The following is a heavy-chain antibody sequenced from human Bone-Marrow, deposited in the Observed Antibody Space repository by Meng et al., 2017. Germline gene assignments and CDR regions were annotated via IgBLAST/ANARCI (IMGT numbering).Heavy chain of an antibody. CDR3: ARDEDISAAGKLFGDY. J-gene: IGHJ4*02. CDR1: GYTFTGYY. Sequence: QVQWVQSGDEVKKPGASVKVSCKASGYTFTGYYMHWVRQAPGQGLEWMGRINPNSGGTNYAQKFQGRVTMTRDTSISTAYMELSRLRSDDTAVYYCARDEDISAAGKLFGDYWGQGTLVTVSS. CDR2: INPNSGGT. D-gene: IGHD6-13*01. V-gene: IGHV1-2*06.